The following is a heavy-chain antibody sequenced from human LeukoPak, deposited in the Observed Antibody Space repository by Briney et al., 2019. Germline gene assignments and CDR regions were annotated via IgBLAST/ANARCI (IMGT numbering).Heavy chain of an antibody. CDR1: GFFFSSYC. CDR3: GRVPYCSGGRCSSWIDH. D-gene: IGHD2-15*01. CDR2: IWYDGTKE. Sequence: GKSLSLSCAVSGFFFSSYCMHWVRQAPGKGLEWVALIWYDGTKEYYTDSVKGRFTISRANSKNTLYLQMNSLRAEDTAVYYCGRVPYCSGGRCSSWIDHWGQGTLVTVSS. V-gene: IGHV3-33*01. J-gene: IGHJ4*02.